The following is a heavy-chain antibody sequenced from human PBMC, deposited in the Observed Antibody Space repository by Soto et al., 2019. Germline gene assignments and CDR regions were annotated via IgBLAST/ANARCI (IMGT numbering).Heavy chain of an antibody. CDR3: ASSHAPYYYYGMDV. D-gene: IGHD2-2*01. V-gene: IGHV1-3*01. J-gene: IGHJ6*02. Sequence: ASVKVSCKASGYTFTTYAIHWVRQVPGQRLEWMGWISAGNGNTEYSQKFQGRVTITRDTSASTAYMELSSLRSEDTAVYYCASSHAPYYYYGMDVWGQGTTVTVSS. CDR1: GYTFTTYA. CDR2: ISAGNGNT.